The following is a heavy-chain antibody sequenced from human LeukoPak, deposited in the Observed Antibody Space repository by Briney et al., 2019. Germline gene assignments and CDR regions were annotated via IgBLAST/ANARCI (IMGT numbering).Heavy chain of an antibody. D-gene: IGHD1-20*01. Sequence: ASETLSLTCTVSGGSISSSSYYWGWIRQPPGKGLEWIGSIYYSGSTYYNPSLKSRVTMSVDTSKNQFSLKLSSVTAADTAVYYCARVAEYNWNDNYFDYWGQGTLVTVSS. CDR3: ARVAEYNWNDNYFDY. CDR1: GGSISSSSYY. V-gene: IGHV4-39*07. J-gene: IGHJ4*02. CDR2: IYYSGST.